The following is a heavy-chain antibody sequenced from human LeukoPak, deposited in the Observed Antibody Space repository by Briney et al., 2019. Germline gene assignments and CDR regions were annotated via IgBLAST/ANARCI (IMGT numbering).Heavy chain of an antibody. CDR3: AGEEGSSSWYSVFDY. CDR2: IYTSGST. CDR1: GGSISSYY. D-gene: IGHD6-13*01. Sequence: SETLSLTCTVSGGSISSYYWSWIRQPAGKGLEWIGRIYTSGSTNYNPSLKSRVTMSVDTSKNQFSLKLSSVTAADTAVYYCAGEEGSSSWYSVFDYWGQGTLVTVSS. J-gene: IGHJ4*02. V-gene: IGHV4-4*07.